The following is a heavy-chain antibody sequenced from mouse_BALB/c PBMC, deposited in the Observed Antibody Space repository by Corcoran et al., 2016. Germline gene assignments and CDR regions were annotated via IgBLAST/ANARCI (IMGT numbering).Heavy chain of an antibody. Sequence: EVQLQQSGAELVNPWASVQLSCTASGFNIKDTYMHWVKQRPEQGLEWIGRIDPANGNTKYDPKFQGKATITADTSSNTAYLQLSSLTSEDTAVYYCARWDWYFDVWGAGTTVTVS. J-gene: IGHJ1*01. CDR3: ARWDWYFDV. CDR1: GFNIKDTY. V-gene: IGHV14-3*02. CDR2: IDPANGNT.